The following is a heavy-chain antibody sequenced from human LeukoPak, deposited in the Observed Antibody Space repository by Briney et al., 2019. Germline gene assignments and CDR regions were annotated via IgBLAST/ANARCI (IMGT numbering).Heavy chain of an antibody. CDR2: IDSRSSTI. CDR3: AELGITMIGGV. V-gene: IGHV3-48*03. CDR1: GFSFSSYE. Sequence: GGSLRLSCAASGFSFSSYEMNWVRQAPGKGLEWVSYIDSRSSTIYYADSVKGRFTISRENAKNSVYLQMNSLRAEDTAVYYCAELGITMIGGVWGKGTTVTISS. D-gene: IGHD3-10*02. J-gene: IGHJ6*04.